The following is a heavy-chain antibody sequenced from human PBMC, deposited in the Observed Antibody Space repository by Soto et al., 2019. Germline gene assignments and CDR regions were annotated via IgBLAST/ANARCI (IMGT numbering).Heavy chain of an antibody. CDR3: ARSNQFWSGYSPIDY. CDR1: GYTFTSYD. D-gene: IGHD3-3*01. CDR2: MNPNSGNT. Sequence: ASVKVSCKASGYTFTSYDINWVRQATGQGLEWMGWMNPNSGNTGYAQKFQGRVTMTRNTSISTAYMELGSLRSEDTAVYYCARSNQFWSGYSPIDYWGQGTLVTVSS. J-gene: IGHJ4*02. V-gene: IGHV1-8*01.